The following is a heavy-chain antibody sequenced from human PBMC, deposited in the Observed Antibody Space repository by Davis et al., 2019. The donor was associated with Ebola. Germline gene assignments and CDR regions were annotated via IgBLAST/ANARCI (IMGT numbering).Heavy chain of an antibody. CDR2: ISYDGSNK. J-gene: IGHJ4*02. CDR3: TVGVMTTVTTGDY. D-gene: IGHD4-17*01. CDR1: GFTFSGYG. V-gene: IGHV3-33*01. Sequence: GESLKISCAASGFTFSGYGMHWVRQAPGKGLEWVTVISYDGSNKYYTDSVKGRFTVSRDNSKSTMFLQMNSLKTEDTAVYYCTVGVMTTVTTGDYWGQGTLVTVSS.